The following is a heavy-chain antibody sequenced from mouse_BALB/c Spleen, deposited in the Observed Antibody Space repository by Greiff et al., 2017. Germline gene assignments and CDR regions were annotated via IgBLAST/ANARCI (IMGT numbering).Heavy chain of an antibody. Sequence: VQLQQSGPGLVAPSQSLSITCTVSGFSLTSYGVHWVRQPPGKGLEWLGVIWAGGSTNYNSALMSRLSISKDNSKSQVFLKMNSLQTDDTAMYYCARDLGYRYIDYAMDYWGQGTSVTVSS. CDR2: IWAGGST. D-gene: IGHD2-14*01. J-gene: IGHJ4*01. V-gene: IGHV2-9*02. CDR3: ARDLGYRYIDYAMDY. CDR1: GFSLTSYG.